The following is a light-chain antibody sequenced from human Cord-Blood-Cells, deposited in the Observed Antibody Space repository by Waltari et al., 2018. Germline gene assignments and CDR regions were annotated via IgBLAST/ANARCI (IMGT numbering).Light chain of an antibody. CDR1: QSVLYSSNNKNY. J-gene: IGKJ2*01. Sequence: DIVMTQSPDSLAVSLGERATINCKSSQSVLYSSNNKNYLAWYKEKPGQPPKLLIYWASTRESGVPDRLSGIGSRTDFTLTISSLQAEDVAFYYCQQYYSTPYTFGQGTKLEIK. V-gene: IGKV4-1*01. CDR2: WAS. CDR3: QQYYSTPYT.